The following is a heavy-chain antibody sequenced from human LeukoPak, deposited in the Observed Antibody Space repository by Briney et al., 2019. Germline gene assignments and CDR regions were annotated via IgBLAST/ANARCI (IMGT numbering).Heavy chain of an antibody. CDR3: ARSGSYDAFDI. CDR1: GGSISSSNW. Sequence: SGTLSLTCAVSGGSISSSNWWSWIRPPPGKGLEWIGYIYHSGSTYYNPSLKSRVTISVDRSKNQFSLKLSSVTAADTAVYYCARSGSYDAFDIWGQGTMVTVSS. J-gene: IGHJ3*02. D-gene: IGHD1-26*01. CDR2: IYHSGST. V-gene: IGHV4-4*02.